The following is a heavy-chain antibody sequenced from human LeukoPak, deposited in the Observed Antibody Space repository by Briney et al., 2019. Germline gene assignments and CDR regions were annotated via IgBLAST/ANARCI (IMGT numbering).Heavy chain of an antibody. CDR2: IGTAGDT. CDR3: ARGDPQRQGATSNFDY. V-gene: IGHV3-13*04. J-gene: IGHJ4*02. D-gene: IGHD1-26*01. CDR1: GFTFSSYD. Sequence: GGSLRLSCAASGFTFSSYDMHWVRQATGKGLEWVSAIGTAGDTYYPGSVKGRFIISRENAKNSLYLQMNSLRAGDTAVYYCARGDPQRQGATSNFDYWGQGALVTVSS.